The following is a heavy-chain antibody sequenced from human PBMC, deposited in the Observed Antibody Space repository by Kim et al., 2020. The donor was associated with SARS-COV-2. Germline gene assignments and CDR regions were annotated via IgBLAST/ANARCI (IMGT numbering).Heavy chain of an antibody. V-gene: IGHV1-69*13. CDR3: ARDGAPNEVGATLSLLHGWGMDV. J-gene: IGHJ6*02. Sequence: SVKVSCKASGGTFSSYAISWVRQAPGQGLEWMGGIIPIFGTANYAQKFQGRVTITADESTSTAYMELSSLRSEDTAVYYCARDGAPNEVGATLSLLHGWGMDVWGQGTTVTVSS. D-gene: IGHD1-26*01. CDR1: GGTFSSYA. CDR2: IIPIFGTA.